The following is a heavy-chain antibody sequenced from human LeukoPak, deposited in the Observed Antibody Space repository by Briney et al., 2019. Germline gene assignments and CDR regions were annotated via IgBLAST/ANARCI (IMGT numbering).Heavy chain of an antibody. J-gene: IGHJ3*02. V-gene: IGHV3-30*04. CDR2: MSYDRSNE. CDR3: AGEGSRSDDAFDI. Sequence: GRSLRLFCAASGFTFNTYTMHWVRQAPGEGLQWVALMSYDRSNEHYADSVKGRFTISRDNSKNTLYLQMTSLRLEDTAVYYCAGEGSRSDDAFDIWGQGTLVTVSS. CDR1: GFTFNTYT.